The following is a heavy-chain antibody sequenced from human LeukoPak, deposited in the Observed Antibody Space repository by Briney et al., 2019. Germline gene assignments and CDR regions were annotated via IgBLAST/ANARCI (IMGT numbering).Heavy chain of an antibody. CDR1: GYTFTGYY. J-gene: IGHJ5*02. Sequence: ASVTVSCKTSGYTFTGYYIHWVRQAPGQGLEWMGWINHNSGGTNYAQKFQGRVTMTRDTSISTAYMELSRLRSDDTAVYYCARDLSSTWRNNWFDPWGQGTLVTVSS. V-gene: IGHV1-2*02. D-gene: IGHD6-13*01. CDR3: ARDLSSTWRNNWFDP. CDR2: INHNSGGT.